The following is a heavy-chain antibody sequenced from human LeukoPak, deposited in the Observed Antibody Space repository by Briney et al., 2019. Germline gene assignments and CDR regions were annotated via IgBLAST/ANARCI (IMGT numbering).Heavy chain of an antibody. J-gene: IGHJ4*02. Sequence: PGRSLRLSCAASGFTFSSYGMHWVRQAPGKGLEWVAVIWYDGSNKYYADSVKGRFTISRDNSKNALHLQMNSLRAEDTAVYYCARDSYYYGSGSYPFDYWGQGTLVTVS. D-gene: IGHD3-10*01. CDR2: IWYDGSNK. CDR3: ARDSYYYGSGSYPFDY. CDR1: GFTFSSYG. V-gene: IGHV3-33*01.